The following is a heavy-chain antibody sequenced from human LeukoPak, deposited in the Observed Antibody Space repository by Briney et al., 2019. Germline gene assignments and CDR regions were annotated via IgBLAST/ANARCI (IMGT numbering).Heavy chain of an antibody. CDR1: GFTFNTYA. CDR2: IGYGGSDK. Sequence: PGRSLRLSCTASGFTFNTYAMQCVREAPGKGGVGVANIGYGGSDKYYGDCVRGRFAISRDNSKDNLYLQMNSLRAEDTAMYYCGRVGCTGGNCKPYAYYATDVWGQGTTVTVSS. CDR3: GRVGCTGGNCKPYAYYATDV. J-gene: IGHJ6*02. D-gene: IGHD2-15*01. V-gene: IGHV3-33*01.